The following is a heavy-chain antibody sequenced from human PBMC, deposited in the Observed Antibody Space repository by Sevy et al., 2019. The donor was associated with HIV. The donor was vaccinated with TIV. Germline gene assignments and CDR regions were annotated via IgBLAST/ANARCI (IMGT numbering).Heavy chain of an antibody. V-gene: IGHV4-34*01. J-gene: IGHJ4*02. D-gene: IGHD3-3*01. Sequence: SETLSLTCAVYGGSFSGYYWSWIRQPPGKGLEWIGEINHSGSTNYNPSLKSRVTISVDTSKNQFSLKLSSVTAADTAVYYCASGGVWSGYLTLSDYWGQGTLVTVSS. CDR1: GGSFSGYY. CDR3: ASGGVWSGYLTLSDY. CDR2: INHSGST.